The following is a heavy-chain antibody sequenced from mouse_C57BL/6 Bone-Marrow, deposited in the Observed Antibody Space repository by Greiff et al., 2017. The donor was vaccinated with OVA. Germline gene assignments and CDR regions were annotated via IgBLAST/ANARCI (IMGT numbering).Heavy chain of an antibody. D-gene: IGHD2-3*01. Sequence: VQGVESGPGLVQPSQSLSITCTVSGFSLTSYGVHWVRQSPGKGLEWLGVIWSGGSTDYNAAFISRLSISKDNSKSQVFFKMNSLQADDTAIYYCASMMVTTFWYFDVWGTGTTVTVSS. CDR2: IWSGGST. CDR1: GFSLTSYG. V-gene: IGHV2-2*01. J-gene: IGHJ1*03. CDR3: ASMMVTTFWYFDV.